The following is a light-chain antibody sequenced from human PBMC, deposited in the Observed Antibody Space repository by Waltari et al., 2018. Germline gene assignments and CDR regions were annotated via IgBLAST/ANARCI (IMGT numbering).Light chain of an antibody. V-gene: IGKV6-21*02. J-gene: IGKJ4*01. CDR1: QSIGSS. CDR3: QQSSSFPLT. Sequence: ILLTQSPAIRPVTLKEKVTITCQASQSIGSSLYWYQQKPDQSPKLLIKYASKSISGVPSRFSGSGSGTDFTFIINSLEAEDAATYYCQQSSSFPLTFGGGTKVEIK. CDR2: YAS.